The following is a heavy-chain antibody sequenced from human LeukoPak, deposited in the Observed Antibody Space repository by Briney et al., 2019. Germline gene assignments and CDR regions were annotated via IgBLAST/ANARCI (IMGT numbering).Heavy chain of an antibody. CDR1: VFTFSSYA. J-gene: IGHJ4*02. D-gene: IGHD1-26*01. Sequence: GGSLRLSCAASVFTFSSYAMSWVRRAPGKGLEWVSAIGGSGGSTYYADSVKGRFTISRDNSKNTLYLQMNSLRAEDTAGDYCTVIEWERWRGWGQRTLVTVSS. CDR2: IGGSGGST. CDR3: TVIEWERWRG. V-gene: IGHV3-23*01.